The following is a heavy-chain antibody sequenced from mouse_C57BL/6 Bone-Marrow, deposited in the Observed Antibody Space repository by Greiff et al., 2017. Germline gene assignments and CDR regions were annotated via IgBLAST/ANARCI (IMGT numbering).Heavy chain of an antibody. D-gene: IGHD2-1*01. V-gene: IGHV1-63*01. CDR3: ARSGGNYEYYYAMDY. CDR1: GYTFTNYW. CDR2: IYPGDGYT. Sequence: VQLQQSGAELVRPGTSVKMSCKASGYTFTNYWIGWAKQRPGHGLEWIGDIYPGDGYTNYNEKFKGKATLTADKSSSTAYMQFSSLTSEDSAIYYSARSGGNYEYYYAMDYWGQGTSVTVSS. J-gene: IGHJ4*01.